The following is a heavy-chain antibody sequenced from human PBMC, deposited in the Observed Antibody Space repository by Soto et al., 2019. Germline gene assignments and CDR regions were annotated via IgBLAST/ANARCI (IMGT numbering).Heavy chain of an antibody. J-gene: IGHJ5*02. V-gene: IGHV1-46*01. Sequence: GASVQVSCKASGYTFTSYDMHWVRQAPGQGLEWMGIINPSGGSTSYAQKFQGRVTMTRDTSTSTVYMELSSLRSEDTAVYYCAREARPTRSSSLYTTVRWFDPWGQGTLVTAPQ. CDR3: AREARPTRSSSLYTTVRWFDP. CDR1: GYTFTSYD. CDR2: INPSGGST. D-gene: IGHD6-13*01.